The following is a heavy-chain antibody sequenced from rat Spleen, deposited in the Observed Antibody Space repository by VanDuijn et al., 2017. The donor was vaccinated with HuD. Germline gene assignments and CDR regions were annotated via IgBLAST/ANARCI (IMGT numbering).Heavy chain of an antibody. J-gene: IGHJ3*01. V-gene: IGHV5-27*01. CDR2: ISTGGGST. Sequence: EVQVVESGGGLVQPGRSLKLSCAASGFTFSNYGMAWVRQTPTKGLEWVAYISTGGGSTYYRDSVKGRFTTSRDNAKSTLYLQMDSLRSEDTATYYCTQQLGDWFAYWGQGTLVTVSS. D-gene: IGHD1-10*01. CDR3: TQQLGDWFAY. CDR1: GFTFSNYG.